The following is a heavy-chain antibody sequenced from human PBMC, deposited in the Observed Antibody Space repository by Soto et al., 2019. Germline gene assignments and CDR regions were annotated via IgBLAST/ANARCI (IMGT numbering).Heavy chain of an antibody. J-gene: IGHJ6*02. CDR1: GFSLSTGGLG. CDR2: IYWDDDK. Sequence: QITLKESGPTLVKPTQTLTLACTFSGFSLSTGGLGVGWIRQPPGKALEWLALIYWDDDKRYSPSLKSRLTSTKNNSKNQVVLTMTNMDPVDTATYYCAHSRCGGDCLQSYSSHYYYGMDVWGQGTTVTVSS. D-gene: IGHD2-21*02. V-gene: IGHV2-5*02. CDR3: AHSRCGGDCLQSYSSHYYYGMDV.